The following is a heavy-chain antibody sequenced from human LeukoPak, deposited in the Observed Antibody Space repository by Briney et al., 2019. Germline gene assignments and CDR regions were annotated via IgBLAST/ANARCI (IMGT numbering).Heavy chain of an antibody. D-gene: IGHD6-13*01. CDR1: GYSFTSYA. J-gene: IGHJ4*02. CDR2: INPNNGAT. Sequence: ASVKVSCKASGYSFTSYAMKWVRQAPGEGLEWLGWINPNNGATDYAHKLQGRVTIKRDTSINTVYMELGGLTSVDTAVYYCARVISSSWFDYWGQGTLVTVSS. V-gene: IGHV1-2*02. CDR3: ARVISSSWFDY.